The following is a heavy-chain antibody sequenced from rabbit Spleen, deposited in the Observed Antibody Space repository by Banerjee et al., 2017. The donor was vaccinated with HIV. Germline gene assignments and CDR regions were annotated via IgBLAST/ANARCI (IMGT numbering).Heavy chain of an antibody. Sequence: QSLEESGGDLVKPGASLTLTCTASGVSFTGGSFSGGSYMCWVRQAPGKGLEWIACINIVTGKDVYATWAKGRFIMSRTSSTTVTLQMTSLTAADTATYICARDLVTVIGWNFNLWGPGTLVT. CDR2: INIVTGKD. D-gene: IGHD5-1*01. J-gene: IGHJ4*01. V-gene: IGHV1S40*01. CDR3: ARDLVTVIGWNFNL. CDR1: GVSFTGGSFSGGSY.